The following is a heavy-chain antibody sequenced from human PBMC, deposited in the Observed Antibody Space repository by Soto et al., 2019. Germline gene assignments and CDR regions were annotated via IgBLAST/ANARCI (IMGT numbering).Heavy chain of an antibody. Sequence: RRLSCVASGCNFDDYAMHWVRQPPGKGLEWVSGINWNSDTVGYADSVKGRFTVSRDNAKGSLLLQMSSLGPEDTAVYFCAMSNSNDLYYHFESWGQGTPVTVSS. CDR3: AMSNSNDLYYHFES. CDR1: GCNFDDYA. J-gene: IGHJ4*02. D-gene: IGHD3-22*01. CDR2: INWNSDTV. V-gene: IGHV3-9*01.